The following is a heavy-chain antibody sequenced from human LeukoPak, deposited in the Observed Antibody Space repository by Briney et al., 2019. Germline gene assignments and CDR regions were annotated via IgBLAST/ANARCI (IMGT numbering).Heavy chain of an antibody. CDR3: ARGKGYYYGSERVPLGAFDI. V-gene: IGHV4-39*07. J-gene: IGHJ3*02. Sequence: PSETLSLTCTVSGGSISSSSYYWGWIRQPPGKGLEWIGSIYYSGSTYYNPSLKSRVTISVDTSKNQFSLKLSSVTAADTAVYYCARGKGYYYGSERVPLGAFDIWGQGTMVTVSS. CDR1: GGSISSSSYY. D-gene: IGHD3-10*01. CDR2: IYYSGST.